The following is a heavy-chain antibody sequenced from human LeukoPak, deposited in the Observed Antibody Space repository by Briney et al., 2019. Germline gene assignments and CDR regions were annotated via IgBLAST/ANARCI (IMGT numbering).Heavy chain of an antibody. V-gene: IGHV4-59*01. CDR3: ARDQRSGDYWFDP. D-gene: IGHD4-17*01. CDR2: IYYTGST. J-gene: IGHJ5*02. Sequence: PSETLSLTCTVSGRSISSYYWSWLRQPPGKGLEWIGYIYYTGSTNYNPSLKSRVTISVDTSKNQFSLKLSSVTAADTAVYYCARDQRSGDYWFDPWGQGTLVTVSS. CDR1: GRSISSYY.